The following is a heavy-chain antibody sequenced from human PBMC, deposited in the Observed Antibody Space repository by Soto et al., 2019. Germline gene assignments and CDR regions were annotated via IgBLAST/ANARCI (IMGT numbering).Heavy chain of an antibody. D-gene: IGHD1-1*01. Sequence: GGSLRLSCAASGFTFSSYGMHWVRQAPGKGLEWVAVISYDGSNKYYADSVKGRFTISRDNSKNTLYLQMNSLRAEDTAVYYCAKDSERTSSPFDYWGQGTLVTVSS. CDR2: ISYDGSNK. J-gene: IGHJ4*02. CDR3: AKDSERTSSPFDY. V-gene: IGHV3-30*18. CDR1: GFTFSSYG.